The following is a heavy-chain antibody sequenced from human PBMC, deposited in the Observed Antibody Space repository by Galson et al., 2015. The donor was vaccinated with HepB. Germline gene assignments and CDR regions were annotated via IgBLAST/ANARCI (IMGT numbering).Heavy chain of an antibody. V-gene: IGHV3-73*01. CDR3: TRHVEAYSAYSDS. D-gene: IGHD4-11*01. CDR1: GFIFSGSA. Sequence: SLRLSCAASGFIFSGSAMSWVRQASGKGLEWIGRIRSKDNNYATAYAASVKGRFTISRDDSENTAYLQMNSLKTEDTAVYYCTRHVEAYSAYSDSWGQGTLVTVSS. J-gene: IGHJ4*02. CDR2: IRSKDNNYAT.